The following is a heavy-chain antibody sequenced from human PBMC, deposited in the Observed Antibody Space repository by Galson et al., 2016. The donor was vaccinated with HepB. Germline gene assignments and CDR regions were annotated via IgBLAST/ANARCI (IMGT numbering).Heavy chain of an antibody. D-gene: IGHD3-3*01. CDR2: ISGSGNTI. Sequence: LRLSCAASGFTFGDYYMSWIRQAPGKGLEWVSYISGSGNTIYYADSVKGRFTISRDNAKNSLYLHMNSLRAEDTAVCYCSGVLTLFYGLDVWGQGTTVTVSS. V-gene: IGHV3-11*01. CDR1: GFTFGDYY. J-gene: IGHJ6*02. CDR3: SGVLTLFYGLDV.